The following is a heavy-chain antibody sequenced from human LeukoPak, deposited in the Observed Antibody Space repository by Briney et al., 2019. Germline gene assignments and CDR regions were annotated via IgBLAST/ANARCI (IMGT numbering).Heavy chain of an antibody. D-gene: IGHD6-19*01. CDR3: AKCLYNSGWYSFDY. J-gene: IGHJ4*02. Sequence: PGGSLRLSCAASGFTFNNYAINWVRQAPGKGLEWVSAIVGSGDSTYYADAVKGRFTISRDNSKNTLFLQLDSLRAEDTAVYYCAKCLYNSGWYSFDYWGQGTLVTVSS. CDR1: GFTFNNYA. V-gene: IGHV3-23*01. CDR2: IVGSGDST.